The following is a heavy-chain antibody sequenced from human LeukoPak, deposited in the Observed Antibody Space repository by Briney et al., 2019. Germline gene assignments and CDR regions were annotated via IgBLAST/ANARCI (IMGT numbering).Heavy chain of an antibody. CDR3: ARSLGGATTK. V-gene: IGHV3-74*01. CDR2: INCDGSST. D-gene: IGHD1-26*01. Sequence: GGSLRLSCAASGFTFSSYWMHWVRQAPGKGLVWVSRINCDGSSTSYADSVKGRFTISRDNAKNTLYLQMNSLRAEDTAVYYCARSLGGATTKWGQGTLVTVSS. J-gene: IGHJ4*02. CDR1: GFTFSSYW.